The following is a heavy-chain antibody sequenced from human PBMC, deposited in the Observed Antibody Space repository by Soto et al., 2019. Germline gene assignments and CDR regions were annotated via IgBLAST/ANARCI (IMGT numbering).Heavy chain of an antibody. D-gene: IGHD6-19*01. Sequence: SETLSLTCSVTGGSISGSYWSWIRQSPGKGLEWLGYVYYTGSTNYSPSLRSRVSISVDTSKNEFPLRLSSVTAADTAVYFCARSVAVPGAHIDYWGQGTQVTVSS. V-gene: IGHV4-59*01. CDR3: ARSVAVPGAHIDY. CDR2: VYYTGST. CDR1: GGSISGSY. J-gene: IGHJ4*02.